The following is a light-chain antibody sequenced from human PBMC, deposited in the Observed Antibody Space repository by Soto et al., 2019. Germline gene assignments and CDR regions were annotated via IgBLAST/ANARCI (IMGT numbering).Light chain of an antibody. Sequence: QSVLTQPPSASGTPGQRVTISCSGSSSNIGANPINWYQQLPGTAPKLLIYNNDQRPSGVPDRFSASKSGTSASLAISGLQSEDEADYYCEAWDDSLYGAVLGGG. CDR1: SSNIGANP. J-gene: IGLJ2*01. CDR3: EAWDDSLYGAV. CDR2: NND. V-gene: IGLV1-44*01.